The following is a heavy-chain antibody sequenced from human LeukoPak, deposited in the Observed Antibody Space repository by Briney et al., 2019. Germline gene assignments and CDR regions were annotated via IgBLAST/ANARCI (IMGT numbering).Heavy chain of an antibody. CDR3: ARGRNPRAFDI. J-gene: IGHJ3*02. Sequence: GASVKVSCKASGGTFSSYAISWVRQAPGQGLEWMGWINPNSGGTNYAQKFQGRVTMTRDTSISTAYMELSRLRSDDTAVYYCARGRNPRAFDIWGQGTMVTVSS. D-gene: IGHD1-14*01. V-gene: IGHV1-2*02. CDR2: INPNSGGT. CDR1: GGTFSSYA.